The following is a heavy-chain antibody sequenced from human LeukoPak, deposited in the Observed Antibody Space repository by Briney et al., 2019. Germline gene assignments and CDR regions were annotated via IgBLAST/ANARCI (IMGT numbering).Heavy chain of an antibody. J-gene: IGHJ4*02. V-gene: IGHV3-53*01. CDR2: IYSGGST. Sequence: GGSLRLSCVASGFTVSSNYMSWVRQAPGKGLEWVPVIYSGGSTYYADSVKGRFTISRDSSKNTLYLQMNSLRAEDTAVYYCARGLYYFDTSGYLYYWGQGTLVTVSS. D-gene: IGHD3-22*01. CDR3: ARGLYYFDTSGYLYY. CDR1: GFTVSSNY.